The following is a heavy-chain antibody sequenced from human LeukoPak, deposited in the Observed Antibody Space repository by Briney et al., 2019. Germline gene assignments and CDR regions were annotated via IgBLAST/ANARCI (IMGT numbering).Heavy chain of an antibody. CDR3: ARGNYYNSSDFDY. J-gene: IGHJ4*02. V-gene: IGHV4-59*06. CDR1: GGSISSYY. D-gene: IGHD3-22*01. Sequence: KPSETLSLTCTVSGGSISSYYWSWIRQPAGKGLEWIGYIYYSGNTYYNPSLKSRVTISVDTSKNQFSLKLSSVTAADTAVYYCARGNYYNSSDFDYWGQGTLVTVSS. CDR2: IYYSGNT.